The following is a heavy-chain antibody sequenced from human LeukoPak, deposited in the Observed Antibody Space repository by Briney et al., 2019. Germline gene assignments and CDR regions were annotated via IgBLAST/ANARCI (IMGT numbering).Heavy chain of an antibody. CDR1: RFTFSSYE. D-gene: IGHD2-2*01. V-gene: IGHV3-48*03. CDR2: ISSSGSNI. J-gene: IGHJ6*02. CDR3: ARDRFVVVPAASAYYYGMDV. Sequence: PGGSLRLSCAASRFTFSSYERNWLRQAPGKGREGVSYISSSGSNIYYTDSVKGRFTISRDNAKNSLYLQMNSLRAEDTAVYYCARDRFVVVPAASAYYYGMDVWGQGTTVTVSS.